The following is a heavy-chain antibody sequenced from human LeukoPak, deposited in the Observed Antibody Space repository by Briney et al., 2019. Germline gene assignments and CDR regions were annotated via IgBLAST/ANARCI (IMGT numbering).Heavy chain of an antibody. Sequence: PGGSLRLSCAASGFTLSSYAMSWVRQAPGKGLEWVSAICASGGSTYYADSVKGRFTISRDTSKNTLYLQMNSLRAEDTAVYYCAKLGGPYVDTAMGYWGQGTLVTVSS. V-gene: IGHV3-23*01. CDR2: ICASGGST. CDR3: AKLGGPYVDTAMGY. J-gene: IGHJ4*02. CDR1: GFTLSSYA. D-gene: IGHD5-18*01.